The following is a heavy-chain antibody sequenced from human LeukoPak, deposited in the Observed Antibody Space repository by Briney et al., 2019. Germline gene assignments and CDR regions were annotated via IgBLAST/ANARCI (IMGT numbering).Heavy chain of an antibody. CDR3: AGVGGVIPYFDY. Sequence: GGSLRLSCAASGFTFSDYYMSWIRQAPGKGLEWVSYISSSSSYTNYADSVKGRFTISRDNAKNSLYLQMNSLRAEDTAVYYCAGVGGVIPYFDYWGQGTLVTVSS. V-gene: IGHV3-11*06. D-gene: IGHD3-10*01. CDR2: ISSSSSYT. CDR1: GFTFSDYY. J-gene: IGHJ4*02.